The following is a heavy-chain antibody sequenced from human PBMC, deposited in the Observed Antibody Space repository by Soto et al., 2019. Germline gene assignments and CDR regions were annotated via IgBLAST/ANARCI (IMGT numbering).Heavy chain of an antibody. CDR2: ISAYTGNK. CDR1: GYTFTNYG. Sequence: ASVKVSCKASGYTFTNYGITWVRQAPGQGLEWVAWISAYTGNKKFAQKIQGRVTMTTDTSTRTAYMELRSLRSDDTAVYYCARGPICNITSCYRYHYFSMDVWGQGTTVTVSS. CDR3: ARGPICNITSCYRYHYFSMDV. V-gene: IGHV1-18*04. J-gene: IGHJ6*02. D-gene: IGHD2-2*02.